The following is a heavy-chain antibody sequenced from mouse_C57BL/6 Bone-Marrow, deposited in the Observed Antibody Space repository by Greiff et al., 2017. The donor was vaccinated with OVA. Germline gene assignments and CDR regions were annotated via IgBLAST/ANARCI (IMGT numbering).Heavy chain of an antibody. V-gene: IGHV2-5*01. D-gene: IGHD2-1*01. CDR3: AILDGNYWYFDV. Sequence: VQLQESGPGLVQPSQSLSITCTVSGFSLTSYGVHWVRQSPGKGLEWLGVIWRGGSTDYNAAFMSRLSITKDNSKSQVFFKMISLQADDTAIYYCAILDGNYWYFDVWGTGTTVTVSS. CDR2: IWRGGST. J-gene: IGHJ1*03. CDR1: GFSLTSYG.